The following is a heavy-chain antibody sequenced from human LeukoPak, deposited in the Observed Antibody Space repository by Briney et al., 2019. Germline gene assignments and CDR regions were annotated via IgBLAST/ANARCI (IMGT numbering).Heavy chain of an antibody. CDR2: ISSSGSTI. D-gene: IGHD3-22*01. Sequence: GGSLRLSCAASGFTFSNYEMNWVRQAPGKGLEWVSYISSSGSTIYYADSVKGRFTISRDNAKNSLYLQMNTPRAEDTAVYYCARSDYYDSSRYYYGYWGQGTLVTVSS. J-gene: IGHJ4*02. CDR3: ARSDYYDSSRYYYGY. CDR1: GFTFSNYE. V-gene: IGHV3-48*03.